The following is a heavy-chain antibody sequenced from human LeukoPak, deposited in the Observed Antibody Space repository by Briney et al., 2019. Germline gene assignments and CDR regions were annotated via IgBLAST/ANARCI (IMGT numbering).Heavy chain of an antibody. CDR3: AKLYHYGSGSYHGMDV. J-gene: IGHJ6*02. V-gene: IGHV3-33*06. CDR2: IWYDGSNK. Sequence: GGSLRLSCAASGFTFSSYGMHWVRQAPGKGLEWVAVIWYDGSNKYYADSVKGRFTISRDNSKNTLYLQMNSLRAEDTAVYYCAKLYHYGSGSYHGMDVWGQGTTVTVSS. CDR1: GFTFSSYG. D-gene: IGHD3-10*01.